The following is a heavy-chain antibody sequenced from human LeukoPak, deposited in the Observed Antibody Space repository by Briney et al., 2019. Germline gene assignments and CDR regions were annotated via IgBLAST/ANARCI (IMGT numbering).Heavy chain of an antibody. CDR3: ATDHGYNGNY. CDR1: GYTLTELS. Sequence: RASVTVSCKVSGYTLTELSMHWVRQAPGKGLEWMGGFDPEDGETIYAQKFQGRVTMTEDTSTDTAYMELSSLRSEDTAVYYCATDHGYNGNYWGQGTLVTVSS. CDR2: FDPEDGET. J-gene: IGHJ4*02. V-gene: IGHV1-24*01. D-gene: IGHD5-24*01.